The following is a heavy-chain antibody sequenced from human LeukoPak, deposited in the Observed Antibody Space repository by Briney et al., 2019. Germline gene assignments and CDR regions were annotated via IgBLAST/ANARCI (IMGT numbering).Heavy chain of an antibody. CDR3: ASPVVVAAPDYYYGMDV. J-gene: IGHJ6*02. CDR1: GCTFTSYA. V-gene: IGHV1-69*13. CDR2: ITPIFGTA. Sequence: SVKVSCKASGCTFTSYAISWVRQAPGQGLEWMGGITPIFGTANYAQKFQGRVTITADESTSTAYMELSSLRSEDTAVYYCASPVVVAAPDYYYGMDVWGQGTTVTVSS. D-gene: IGHD2-15*01.